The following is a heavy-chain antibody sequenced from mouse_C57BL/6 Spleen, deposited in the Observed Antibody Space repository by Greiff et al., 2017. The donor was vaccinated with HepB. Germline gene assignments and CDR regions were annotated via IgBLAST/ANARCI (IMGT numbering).Heavy chain of an antibody. CDR1: GFTFSDYY. Sequence: EVTLVESEGGLVQPGSSMKLSCTASGFTFSDYYMAWVRQVPEKGLEWVANINYDGSSTYYLDSLKSRFIISRDNAKNILYLQMSSLKSEDTATYYCAREESYEKYFDVWGTGTTVTVSS. D-gene: IGHD2-12*01. V-gene: IGHV5-16*01. J-gene: IGHJ1*03. CDR3: AREESYEKYFDV. CDR2: INYDGSST.